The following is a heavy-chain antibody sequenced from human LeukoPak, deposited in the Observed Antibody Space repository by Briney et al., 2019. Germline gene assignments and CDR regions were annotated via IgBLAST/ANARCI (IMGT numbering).Heavy chain of an antibody. CDR3: ARFASVGSGSYSSDY. Sequence: PSGTLSLTCAVSGGSISSYYWSWIRQPPGKGLEWIGYIYYSGSTNYNPSLKSRVTISVDTSKNQFSLKLSSVTAADTAVYYCARFASVGSGSYSSDYWGQGTLVTVSS. V-gene: IGHV4-59*08. D-gene: IGHD1-26*01. J-gene: IGHJ4*02. CDR2: IYYSGST. CDR1: GGSISSYY.